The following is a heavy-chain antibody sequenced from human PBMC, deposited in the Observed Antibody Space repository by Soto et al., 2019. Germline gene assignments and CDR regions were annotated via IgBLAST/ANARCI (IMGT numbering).Heavy chain of an antibody. CDR2: IYSVRST. V-gene: IGHV4-30-4*01. Sequence: SETLSLTCTVSGGSLNNNYYYWSWIRQPPGKGLEWIGHIYSVRSTYNNPSLESRVTISVDTSKNQFSLKLTSVTAADTAIYYCARGPSDEKVDSWGQGILVTVSS. CDR3: ARGPSDEKVDS. CDR1: GGSLNNNYYY. J-gene: IGHJ4*02.